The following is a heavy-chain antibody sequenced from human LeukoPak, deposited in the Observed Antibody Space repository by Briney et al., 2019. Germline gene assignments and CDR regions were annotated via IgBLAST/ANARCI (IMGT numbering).Heavy chain of an antibody. CDR2: ISAYNGNT. V-gene: IGHV1-18*01. CDR3: ARDRGPAATPYDFWSGYYHYYFDY. CDR1: GYTFTSYG. J-gene: IGHJ4*02. Sequence: ASVKVSCKASGYTFTSYGISWVRQAPGQGREWMGWISAYNGNTNYAQKLQGRVTMTTDTSTSTAYMELRSLRSDDTAVYYCARDRGPAATPYDFWSGYYHYYFDYWGQGTLVTVSS. D-gene: IGHD3-3*01.